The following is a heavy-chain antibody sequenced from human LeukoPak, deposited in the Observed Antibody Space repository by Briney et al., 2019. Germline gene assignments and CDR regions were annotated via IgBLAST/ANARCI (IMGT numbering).Heavy chain of an antibody. J-gene: IGHJ3*02. CDR3: AKDRWPYDRDDAFDI. CDR2: ISGSGGST. CDR1: GFTFNTYA. V-gene: IGHV3-23*01. D-gene: IGHD3-22*01. Sequence: PGGSLRLSCAASGFTFNTYAMTWVRQAPGKGLEWVSGISGSGGSTYYADSVKGRFTVSRDNSKNTLYLQMNSLRAEDTAVYYCAKDRWPYDRDDAFDIWGQGTMVTVSS.